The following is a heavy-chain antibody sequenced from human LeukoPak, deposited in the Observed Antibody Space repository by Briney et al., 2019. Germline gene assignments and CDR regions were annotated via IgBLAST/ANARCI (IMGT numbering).Heavy chain of an antibody. CDR3: AKDGEWFGELWSHYYYYMDV. CDR1: GFTFSSYG. D-gene: IGHD3-10*01. V-gene: IGHV3-23*01. Sequence: GGSLRLSCAASGFTFSSYGMSWVRQAPGKGLEWVSAISGSGGSTYYADSVKGRFTISRDNSKNTLYLQMNSLRAEDTAVYYCAKDGEWFGELWSHYYYYMDVWGKGTTVTISS. J-gene: IGHJ6*03. CDR2: ISGSGGST.